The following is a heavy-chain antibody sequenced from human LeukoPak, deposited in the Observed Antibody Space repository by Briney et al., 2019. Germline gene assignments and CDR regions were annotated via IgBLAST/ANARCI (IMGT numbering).Heavy chain of an antibody. CDR2: ISDIGSI. CDR1: GVSISGDY. CDR3: AGHHPRNTVDF. J-gene: IGHJ4*02. D-gene: IGHD2/OR15-2a*01. Sequence: SETLSLTCTVSGVSISGDYWSWIRQPPGKGLEWIAYISDIGSINYNPSLKSRVTISLDTSKNQFSPKLSSVTAADTAVYYCAGHHPRNTVDFWGQGTLVTVSS. V-gene: IGHV4-59*08.